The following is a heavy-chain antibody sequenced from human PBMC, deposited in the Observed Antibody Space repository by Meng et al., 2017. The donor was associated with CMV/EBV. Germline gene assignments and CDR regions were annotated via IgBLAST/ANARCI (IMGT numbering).Heavy chain of an antibody. CDR2: IYTSGST. Sequence: QVSRREWGPGMVKPAETRSLTCIVLGGSISSYYWSWIRQPAGKGLEWIGRIYTSGSTNYNPSLKSRVTMSVDTSKNQFSLKLSSVTAADTAVYYCARDLMNCSSTSCANWFDPWGQGTLVTVSS. CDR3: ARDLMNCSSTSCANWFDP. CDR1: GGSISSYY. V-gene: IGHV4-4*07. D-gene: IGHD2-2*01. J-gene: IGHJ5*02.